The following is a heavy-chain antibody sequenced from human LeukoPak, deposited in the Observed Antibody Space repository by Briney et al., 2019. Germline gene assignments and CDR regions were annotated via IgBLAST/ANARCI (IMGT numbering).Heavy chain of an antibody. D-gene: IGHD1-26*01. J-gene: IGHJ4*02. CDR3: VRIRGLGLFDY. Sequence: SQTLSLTCAISGDSVSNNRASWGWIRQSPSRGLEWLGRTYYRSQWFDDYRPSVRSRITINPDTSKNQFSLQMNSVTPEDMAVYYCVRIRGLGLFDYWGQGTLVTVSS. V-gene: IGHV6-1*01. CDR2: TYYRSQWFD. CDR1: GDSVSNNRAS.